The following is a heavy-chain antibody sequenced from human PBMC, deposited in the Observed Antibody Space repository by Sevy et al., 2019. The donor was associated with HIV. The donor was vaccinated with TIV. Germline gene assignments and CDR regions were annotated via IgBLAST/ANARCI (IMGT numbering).Heavy chain of an antibody. CDR1: GFTFRRYD. J-gene: IGHJ4*02. CDR2: VARHGNYK. CDR3: ARLQSCGGDCYYFDS. V-gene: IGHV3-30-3*01. Sequence: GGSLRLSCAASGFTFRRYDMHWVRQAPGRGLEWVAVVARHGNYKSFPDFVRGRFTISRDNARNSLDLQMTSLGTEDTAVYYCARLQSCGGDCYYFDSWGQGALVTVSS. D-gene: IGHD2-21*02.